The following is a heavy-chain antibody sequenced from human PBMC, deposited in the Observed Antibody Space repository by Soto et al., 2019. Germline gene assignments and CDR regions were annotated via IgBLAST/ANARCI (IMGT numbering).Heavy chain of an antibody. V-gene: IGHV3-74*01. CDR2: INSDGSST. J-gene: IGHJ6*03. D-gene: IGHD5-12*01. Sequence: GGSLRLSCAASGFTFSSYWMHWVRQAPGKGLVWVSRINSDGSSTSYADSVKGRFTISRDNAKNTLYLQMNSLGAEDTAVYYCARGGDSGYDYGSGDYYYMDVWGKGTTVTVSS. CDR1: GFTFSSYW. CDR3: ARGGDSGYDYGSGDYYYMDV.